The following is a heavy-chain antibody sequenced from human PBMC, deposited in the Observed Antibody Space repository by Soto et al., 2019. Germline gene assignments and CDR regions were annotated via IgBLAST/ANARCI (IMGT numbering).Heavy chain of an antibody. CDR2: ISSSGSTI. CDR1: GFTFSDYY. D-gene: IGHD7-27*01. Sequence: GGSLRLSCAASGFTFSDYYMSWIRQAPGKGLEWVSYISSSGSTIYYADSVKGRFTISRDNAKNSLYLQMNSLRAEDTAVYYCARDQEIPSWGFLPGGAFDIWGQGTMVTVSS. CDR3: ARDQEIPSWGFLPGGAFDI. V-gene: IGHV3-11*01. J-gene: IGHJ3*02.